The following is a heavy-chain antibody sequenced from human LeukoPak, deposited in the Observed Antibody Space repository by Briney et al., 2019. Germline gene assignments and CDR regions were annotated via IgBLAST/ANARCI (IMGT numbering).Heavy chain of an antibody. D-gene: IGHD5-18*01. CDR2: INSDGSIT. V-gene: IGHV3-74*01. CDR3: ARDAVDTANAV. Sequence: GGSLRLSCAASGFTYTTYWMHWVRQAPGKGLVWVSHINSDGSITSYADSVKGRFTISRDNAKNTLYLQMNSLRAEDTAVYYRARDAVDTANAVWGQGTTVTVSS. CDR1: GFTYTTYW. J-gene: IGHJ6*02.